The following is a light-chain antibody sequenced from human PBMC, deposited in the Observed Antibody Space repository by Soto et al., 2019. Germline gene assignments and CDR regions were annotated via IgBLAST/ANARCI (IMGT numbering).Light chain of an antibody. V-gene: IGLV2-14*01. CDR3: SSYTSSSTYV. Sequence: QSALTQPASVSGSPGQSITISCTGTSSDVGGYNYVSWYQQHPGKALKLMIYEVSNRPSGVSNRFSGSKSGNTASLTISGLQAEDEADYYCSSYTSSSTYVFGTGTKVTI. CDR2: EVS. CDR1: SSDVGGYNY. J-gene: IGLJ1*01.